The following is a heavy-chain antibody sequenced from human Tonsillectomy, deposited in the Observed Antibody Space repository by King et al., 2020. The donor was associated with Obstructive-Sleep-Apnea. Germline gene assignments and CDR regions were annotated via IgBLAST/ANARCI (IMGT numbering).Heavy chain of an antibody. Sequence: QLVQSGAEVKKPGESLKISCQGSGYTFTDYWIGWVRQMPGKGLEWMGRIYPGDSDTIYSPSFQGHVTILVDKFITTAYLQLSSLRASDTAMYYCATYYYGSGEFDYWGQGTLVTVSS. CDR3: ATYYYGSGEFDY. V-gene: IGHV5-51*01. D-gene: IGHD3-10*01. CDR1: GYTFTDYW. CDR2: IYPGDSDT. J-gene: IGHJ4*02.